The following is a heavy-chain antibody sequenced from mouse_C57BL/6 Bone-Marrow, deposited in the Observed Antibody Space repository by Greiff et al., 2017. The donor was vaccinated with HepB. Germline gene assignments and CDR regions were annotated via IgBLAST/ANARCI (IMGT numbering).Heavy chain of an antibody. CDR2: IRSKSNNYAT. D-gene: IGHD4-1*01. CDR3: VRQVGRVFAY. CDR1: GFSFNTYA. V-gene: IGHV10-1*01. J-gene: IGHJ3*01. Sequence: EVQLQESGGGLVQPKGSLKLSCAASGFSFNTYAMNWVRQAPGKGLEWVARIRSKSNNYATYYADSVKDRFTISRDDSESMLYLQMNNLKTEDTAIYYSVRQVGRVFAYWGQGTLVTVSA.